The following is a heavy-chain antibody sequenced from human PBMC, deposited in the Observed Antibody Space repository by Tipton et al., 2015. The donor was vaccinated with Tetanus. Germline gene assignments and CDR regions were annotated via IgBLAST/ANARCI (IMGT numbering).Heavy chain of an antibody. D-gene: IGHD3-22*01. CDR1: GDSVSRNSAA. CDR3: ARAVGDSSGYYDLMADDIGGKFDY. J-gene: IGHJ4*02. CDR2: TYYRSQWYT. V-gene: IGHV6-1*01. Sequence: GLVKPSQTLSLTCAISGDSVSRNSAAWNWIRQSPSRGLEWLGRTYYRSQWYTDYAVSVKSRITINTDTAKNQFSLQLNSVTHEDTAVYYCARAVGDSSGYYDLMADDIGGKFDYWGQGTLVTVSS.